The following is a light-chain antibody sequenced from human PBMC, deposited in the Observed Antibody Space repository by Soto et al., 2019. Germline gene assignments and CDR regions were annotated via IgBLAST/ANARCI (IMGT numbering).Light chain of an antibody. CDR1: QSISSW. CDR3: QQYNSVYT. Sequence: IHMTQSPSTLSASVGDRVTIICRASQSISSWLAWYQQKPGKAPKLLIYDASSLESGVPSRFSGSGSGTEFTLTISSLKPDDFATYYCQQYNSVYTFGQGTRLEIK. J-gene: IGKJ5*01. V-gene: IGKV1-5*02. CDR2: DAS.